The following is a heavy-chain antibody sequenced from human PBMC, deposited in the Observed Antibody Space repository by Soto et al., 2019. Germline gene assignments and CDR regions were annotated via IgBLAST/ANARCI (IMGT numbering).Heavy chain of an antibody. CDR1: GGSISSGDYY. J-gene: IGHJ4*02. CDR2: IYYSGST. D-gene: IGHD3-3*01. V-gene: IGHV4-30-4*01. Sequence: PSEPLSLTCSVSGGSISSGDYYWSWIRQPPRKGLEWIGYIYYSGSTYYNPSLKSRVTISVDTSKNQFSLKLSSVTAADTAVYYCAAVLRFLELAYYFDYWGQGTLVTVSS. CDR3: AAVLRFLELAYYFDY.